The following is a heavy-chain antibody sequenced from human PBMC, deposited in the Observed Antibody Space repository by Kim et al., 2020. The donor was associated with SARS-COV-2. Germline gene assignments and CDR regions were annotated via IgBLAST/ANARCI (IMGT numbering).Heavy chain of an antibody. Sequence: GESLKISCKGSGYSFTSYWISWVRQMPGKGLEWMGRIDPSDSYTNYSPSFQGHVTISADKSISTAYLQWSSLKASDTAMYYCARHPPGDPVAGRTDYWGQGTLGTVSS. CDR2: IDPSDSYT. V-gene: IGHV5-10-1*01. CDR1: GYSFTSYW. J-gene: IGHJ4*02. CDR3: ARHPPGDPVAGRTDY. D-gene: IGHD6-19*01.